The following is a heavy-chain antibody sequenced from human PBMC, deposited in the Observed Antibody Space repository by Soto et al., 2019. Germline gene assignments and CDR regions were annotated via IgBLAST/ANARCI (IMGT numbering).Heavy chain of an antibody. J-gene: IGHJ4*02. D-gene: IGHD1-20*01. CDR1: GFTFSNYA. V-gene: IGHV3-30*04. Sequence: VQLVESGGGVVQPGRSLRLSCAASGFTFSNYAMNWVRQAPGKGLEWVADISNDGSNKYFADSVKGRFTISRDNSKNSLYLQMNSLRDEDTAVYYCAKDQGITASDVNDWGQGTMVTVSS. CDR2: ISNDGSNK. CDR3: AKDQGITASDVND.